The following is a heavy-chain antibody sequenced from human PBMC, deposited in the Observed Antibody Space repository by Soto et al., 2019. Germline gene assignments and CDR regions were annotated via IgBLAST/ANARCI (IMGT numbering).Heavy chain of an antibody. Sequence: SVKVSCKAYGGTFSSYAISWVRQAPGQGLEWMGRIIPKIGAASNAQKFQGRVTITADESTSTAYMELSSLRSEDTAVYYCARGPYSRSWYDFWGQGPLVTVSS. J-gene: IGHJ5*01. CDR3: ARGPYSRSWYDF. CDR1: GGTFSSYA. CDR2: IIPKIGAA. D-gene: IGHD6-13*01. V-gene: IGHV1-69*11.